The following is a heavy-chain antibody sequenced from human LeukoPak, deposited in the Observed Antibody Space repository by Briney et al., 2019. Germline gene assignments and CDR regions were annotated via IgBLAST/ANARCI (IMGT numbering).Heavy chain of an antibody. D-gene: IGHD2-2*01. Sequence: GGSLRLSCAASGFTFSSYSMNWVRQAPGEGLEWVSSISSSSSYIYYADSVKGRFTISRDNAKNSLYLQMNSLRAEDTAVYYCARVVVVPAASYYYYYGMDVWGQGTTVTVSS. CDR2: ISSSSSYI. CDR3: ARVVVVPAASYYYYYGMDV. J-gene: IGHJ6*02. CDR1: GFTFSSYS. V-gene: IGHV3-21*01.